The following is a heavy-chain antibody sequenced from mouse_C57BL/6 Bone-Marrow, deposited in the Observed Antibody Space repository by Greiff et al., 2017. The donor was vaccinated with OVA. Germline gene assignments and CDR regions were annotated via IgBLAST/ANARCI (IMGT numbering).Heavy chain of an antibody. CDR3: ATAQAVAY. D-gene: IGHD3-2*02. CDR1: GYTFTSYG. J-gene: IGHJ3*01. V-gene: IGHV1-81*01. Sequence: QVQLQQSGAELASPGASVKLSCKASGYTFTSYGISWVKQRTGQGLEWIGEIYPRSGNTYYNEKFKGKATLTADKSSSTAYMELRSLTSEDSAVYFCATAQAVAYWGQGTLVTVSA. CDR2: IYPRSGNT.